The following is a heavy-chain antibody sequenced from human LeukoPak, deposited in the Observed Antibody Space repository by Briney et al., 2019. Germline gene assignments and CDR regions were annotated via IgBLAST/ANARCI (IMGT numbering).Heavy chain of an antibody. D-gene: IGHD3-10*01. J-gene: IGHJ3*02. Sequence: SVKVSCKASGGTFSSYAISWVRQAPGQGLEWMGGIIPIFGTANYAQKFQGRVTITADESTSTAYMELSSLRSEDTAVYYCARDRTSGHAFDIWGQGTMVTVSS. CDR2: IIPIFGTA. V-gene: IGHV1-69*01. CDR1: GGTFSSYA. CDR3: ARDRTSGHAFDI.